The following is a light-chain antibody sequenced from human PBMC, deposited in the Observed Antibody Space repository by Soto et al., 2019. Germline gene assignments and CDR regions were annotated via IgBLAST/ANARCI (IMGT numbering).Light chain of an antibody. J-gene: IGKJ3*01. CDR3: QQRSNWPLT. Sequence: AIRMTQSPSSFSASTGDRVTITCRASQGISSYLAWYQQKPGKAPKLLIYAASTLQSGVPSRFSGSGSGTDFTLTISSLEPEDFAVYYCQQRSNWPLTFGPGTKVDIK. CDR2: AAS. V-gene: IGKV1-8*01. CDR1: QGISSY.